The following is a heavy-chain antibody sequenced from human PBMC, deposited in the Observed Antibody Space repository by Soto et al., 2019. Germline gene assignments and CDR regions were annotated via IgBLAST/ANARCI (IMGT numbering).Heavy chain of an antibody. Sequence: PSQTLSLTCAISGDSVSSNSAAWNWIRQSPSRGLEWLGRTYYRSQWYDDYAVSVKSRITINPDTSENQFSLHLNSVTPEDTAVYYCARGGLKDGYNYCFDYWGQGTLVTVSS. CDR2: TYYRSQWYD. CDR3: ARGGLKDGYNYCFDY. D-gene: IGHD1-1*01. J-gene: IGHJ4*02. CDR1: GDSVSSNSAA. V-gene: IGHV6-1*01.